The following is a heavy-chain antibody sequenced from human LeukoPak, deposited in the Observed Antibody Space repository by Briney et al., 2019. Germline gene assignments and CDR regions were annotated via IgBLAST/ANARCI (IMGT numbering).Heavy chain of an antibody. CDR2: IYYNGST. V-gene: IGHV4-39*02. Sequence: SETLSLTCTVSGGSISSSSYYWGWIRQPPGKGLEWIGSIYYNGSTYYNPSLKSRLTISVDTSKNQFSLNLRSVTAADTAVYYCATEISYWGQGTLVTVSS. CDR3: ATEISY. J-gene: IGHJ4*02. CDR1: GGSISSSSYY.